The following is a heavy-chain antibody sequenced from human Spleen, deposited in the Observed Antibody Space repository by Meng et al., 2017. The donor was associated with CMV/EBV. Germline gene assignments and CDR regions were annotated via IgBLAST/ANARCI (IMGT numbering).Heavy chain of an antibody. V-gene: IGHV1-18*01. Sequence: ASVKVSCKVAGHTFNSYAITWVRQAPGQGLEWVGWISSYNTNTHYAQKLQGRVTLTTDTSTNIASMELRSLRSDDTAVYYCATIAYCGGDWFRIHPLYDHWGQGTLVTVSS. CDR2: ISSYNTNT. CDR1: GHTFNSYA. CDR3: ATIAYCGGDWFRIHPLYDH. J-gene: IGHJ5*02. D-gene: IGHD2-21*01.